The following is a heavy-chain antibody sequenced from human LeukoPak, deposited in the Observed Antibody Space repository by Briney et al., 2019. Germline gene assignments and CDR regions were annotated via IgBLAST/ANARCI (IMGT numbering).Heavy chain of an antibody. CDR1: GFTFSSSG. J-gene: IGHJ4*02. CDR2: IGSDGHL. V-gene: IGHV3-21*01. D-gene: IGHD2-15*01. Sequence: GGSLRLSCTASGFTFSSSGMTWGRQAQGKGLQWVSTIGSDGHLYNEDSVKGGVTFSSNNARNSMILQMNSLGVEDTAEYYCARDGSGRSRDYWGQGTLVTVSS. CDR3: ARDGSGRSRDY.